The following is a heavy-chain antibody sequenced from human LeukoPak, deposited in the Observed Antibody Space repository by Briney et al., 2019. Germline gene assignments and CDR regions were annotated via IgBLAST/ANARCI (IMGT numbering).Heavy chain of an antibody. CDR2: INPNSGGT. CDR3: ARTTYPEDAFDI. Sequence: ASVKVSCKASGYTFTGYYIHWVRQAPGQGLEWMGWINPNSGGTNYAQKFQGRVTMTRDTSISTAYMELSRLRSDDTAVYYCARTTYPEDAFDIWGQGTMVTVSS. J-gene: IGHJ3*02. D-gene: IGHD1-1*01. CDR1: GYTFTGYY. V-gene: IGHV1-2*02.